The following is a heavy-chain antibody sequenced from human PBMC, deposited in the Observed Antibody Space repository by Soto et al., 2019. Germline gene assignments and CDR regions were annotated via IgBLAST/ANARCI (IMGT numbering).Heavy chain of an antibody. J-gene: IGHJ4*02. Sequence: SETLSLTCTVSGGPISSYYWSWIRQPPGKGLEWIGYIYYSGSTNYNPSLKSRVTISVDTSKNQFSLKLSSVTAADTAVYYCARSSSWYGHLGYWGQGTLVTVSS. D-gene: IGHD6-13*01. CDR3: ARSSSWYGHLGY. CDR1: GGPISSYY. V-gene: IGHV4-59*01. CDR2: IYYSGST.